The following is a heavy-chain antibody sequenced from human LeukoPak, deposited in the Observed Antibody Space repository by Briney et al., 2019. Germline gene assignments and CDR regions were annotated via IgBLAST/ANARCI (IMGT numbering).Heavy chain of an antibody. J-gene: IGHJ3*02. CDR2: IYYSGST. V-gene: IGHV4-30-4*01. Sequence: PSQTPSLTCTVSGGSISSGDYYWSWIRQPPGKGLEWIGYIYYSGSTYYNPSLKSRVTISVDTSKNQFSLKLSSVTAADTAVYYCARGHPRTYYYDSSGYHPADAFDIWGQGTMVTVSS. CDR1: GGSISSGDYY. D-gene: IGHD3-22*01. CDR3: ARGHPRTYYYDSSGYHPADAFDI.